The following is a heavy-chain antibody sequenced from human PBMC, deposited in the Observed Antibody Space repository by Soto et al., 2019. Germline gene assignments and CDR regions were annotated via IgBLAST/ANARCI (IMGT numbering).Heavy chain of an antibody. Sequence: SETLSLTCTVSGGSISGHYWTWFRQPPGKGLEWIGYIFYTGSTNYNPSLKSRVTISVDTSKNQFSLKLSSVTAADAAVYYCARVGSSGWSPDYWGPGTLVTVSS. CDR2: IFYTGST. CDR1: GGSISGHY. J-gene: IGHJ4*02. V-gene: IGHV4-59*11. CDR3: ARVGSSGWSPDY. D-gene: IGHD6-19*01.